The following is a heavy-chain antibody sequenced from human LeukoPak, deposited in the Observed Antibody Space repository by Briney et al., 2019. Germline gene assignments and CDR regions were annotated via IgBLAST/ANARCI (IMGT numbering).Heavy chain of an antibody. D-gene: IGHD2-2*01. J-gene: IGHJ4*02. CDR2: VYTTGDT. CDR3: ARDSCSSNSCSFDY. CDR1: GGSISSGAYY. V-gene: IGHV4-61*02. Sequence: KTSETLSLTCTVSGGSISSGAYYWSWIRQPAGKGLEWVGRVYTTGDTNYNPSLKSRVTMSVDTSKNEFSLKVNSVTAADTAVYYCARDSCSSNSCSFDYWGQGTQVTVSS.